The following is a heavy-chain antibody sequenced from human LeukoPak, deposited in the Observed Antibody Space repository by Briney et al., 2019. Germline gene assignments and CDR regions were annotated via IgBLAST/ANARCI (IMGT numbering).Heavy chain of an antibody. D-gene: IGHD5-18*01. V-gene: IGHV3-30*04. CDR1: GLSFSDYP. CDR3: ARGDLIQLWSPSFDP. CDR2: ISHDGTKI. J-gene: IGHJ5*02. Sequence: PGGSLRLSCAASGLSFSDYPFHWVRQSPGKGLEWMAVISHDGTKIYYAGSAKGRFTISRDNSNNTLFLQMNSLETEDTAVYYCARGDLIQLWSPSFDPWGQGTLVTVSS.